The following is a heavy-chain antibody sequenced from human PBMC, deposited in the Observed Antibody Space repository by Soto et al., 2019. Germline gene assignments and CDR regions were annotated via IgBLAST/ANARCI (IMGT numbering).Heavy chain of an antibody. J-gene: IGHJ4*02. D-gene: IGHD3-10*01. Sequence: EVQLLESGGNLVQPGGSLRLSCSASGFTFSSYALTWVRQAPGKGLEWISAISGSGGTTYYADSVKGRFTISRDNSMDTLYMQMNSLAAAETSFSYCVKHHGGVPSHFHQWGQGTLVTVSS. CDR1: GFTFSSYA. CDR3: VKHHGGVPSHFHQ. V-gene: IGHV3-23*01. CDR2: ISGSGGTT.